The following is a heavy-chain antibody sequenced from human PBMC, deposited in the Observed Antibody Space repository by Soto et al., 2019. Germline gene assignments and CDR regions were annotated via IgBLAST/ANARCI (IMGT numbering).Heavy chain of an antibody. Sequence: GGSLRLSCAASGFTFSSYGMHWVRQAPGKGLEWVAVIWYDGSNKYYADSVKGRFTISRDNSKNTLYLQMNSLRAEDTAVYYCARDRELPIAVATFDYWGQGTLVTVSS. D-gene: IGHD6-19*01. CDR3: ARDRELPIAVATFDY. CDR1: GFTFSSYG. V-gene: IGHV3-33*01. J-gene: IGHJ4*02. CDR2: IWYDGSNK.